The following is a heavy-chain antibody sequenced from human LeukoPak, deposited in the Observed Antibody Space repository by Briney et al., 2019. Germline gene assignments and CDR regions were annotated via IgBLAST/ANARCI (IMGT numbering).Heavy chain of an antibody. CDR1: GFTFSSYW. D-gene: IGHD1-26*01. Sequence: GGSLRLSCAASGFTFSSYWMSWVRQAPGKGLEWVSYISSSSTIYYADSVKGRFTISRDNAKNSLYLQMNSLRAEDTAVYYCARGRIVTPFDYWGQGTLVTVSS. V-gene: IGHV3-48*04. CDR2: ISSSSTI. J-gene: IGHJ4*02. CDR3: ARGRIVTPFDY.